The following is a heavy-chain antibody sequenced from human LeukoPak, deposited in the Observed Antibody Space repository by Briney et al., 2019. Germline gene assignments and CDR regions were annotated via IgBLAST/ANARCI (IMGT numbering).Heavy chain of an antibody. D-gene: IGHD6-6*01. CDR1: GFTFSSYW. Sequence: AGESLRLSCAASGFTFSSYWMTWARQAPGKGLEWVANIKRDGSEKYYVDSVKGRFTISRDNAKNSLYLQMNSLRSEDTAVYYCRVYSSSYSYYYYMDVWGKGTTVTVSS. CDR2: IKRDGSEK. CDR3: RVYSSSYSYYYYMDV. V-gene: IGHV3-7*01. J-gene: IGHJ6*03.